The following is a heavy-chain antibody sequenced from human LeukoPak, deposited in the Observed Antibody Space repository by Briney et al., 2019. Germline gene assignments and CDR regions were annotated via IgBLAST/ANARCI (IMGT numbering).Heavy chain of an antibody. CDR3: AKDHSSYDILTGYPLT. CDR2: INNSGAST. Sequence: PGGSLRLSCAASGFTFSSFAMTWVRQAPGKGLEWVSTINNSGASTYYGDSVKGRFTISRDNSKNTLYLQMNSLRAEDTAVYYCAKDHSSYDILTGYPLTWGQGTLVTVSS. D-gene: IGHD3-9*01. CDR1: GFTFSSFA. V-gene: IGHV3-23*01. J-gene: IGHJ5*02.